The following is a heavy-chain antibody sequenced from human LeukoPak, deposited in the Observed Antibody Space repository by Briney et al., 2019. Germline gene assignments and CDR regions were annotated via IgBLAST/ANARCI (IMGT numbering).Heavy chain of an antibody. D-gene: IGHD5-18*01. Sequence: SETLSLTCTVSGGSLSSNSYWGGIRQDPGQGVEWIGRVYYREGTHYNHTLKTQATIHVDTSKNHFSLHLRSVAAAATAVYYCARHVAARIQLSRHPSYMEVWGKGTTVTVSS. CDR1: GGSLSSNSY. CDR3: ARHVAARIQLSRHPSYMEV. J-gene: IGHJ6*03. CDR2: VYYREGT. V-gene: IGHV4-39*01.